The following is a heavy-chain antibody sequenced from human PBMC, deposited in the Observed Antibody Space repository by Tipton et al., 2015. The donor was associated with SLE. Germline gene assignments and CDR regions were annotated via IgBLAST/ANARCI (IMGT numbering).Heavy chain of an antibody. J-gene: IGHJ4*02. CDR3: ARGQGLRFPSPSDY. D-gene: IGHD3-3*01. CDR2: INPNSGGT. CDR1: GYTFTSYG. Sequence: QVQLVQSGAEVKKPGASVKVSCKASGYTFTSYGISWVRQAPGQGLEWMGWINPNSGGTNYAQKFQGWVTMTRDTSISTAYMELRSLRSDDTAVYYCARGQGLRFPSPSDYWGQGTLITVSS. V-gene: IGHV1-2*04.